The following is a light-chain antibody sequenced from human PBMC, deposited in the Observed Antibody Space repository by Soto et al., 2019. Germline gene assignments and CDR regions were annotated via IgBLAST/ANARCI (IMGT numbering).Light chain of an antibody. CDR3: ASWDASLSLLYV. CDR2: NDS. J-gene: IGLJ1*01. CDR1: SSNIGGNT. Sequence: QSVLTQPPSASGTPGQRVTISCSGSSSNIGGNTVNWYQQLPGTAPRLLIYNDSQRPSGVPDRFSASKSGTSASLAISRLQSEDEADYYCASWDASLSLLYVFGTGTKVTVL. V-gene: IGLV1-44*01.